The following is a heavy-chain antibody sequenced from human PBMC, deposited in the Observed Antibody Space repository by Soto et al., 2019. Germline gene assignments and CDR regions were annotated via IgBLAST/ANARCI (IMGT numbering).Heavy chain of an antibody. Sequence: QVQLVESGGGLVKPGGSLRLSCAASGFTFSDYYMSWIRQAPGKGLEWVSYISSSSSYTNYADSVKGRFTISRDNAKNSRYLQMNSLRAEDTAVYYCARGRGEFTPNFDYWGQGTLVTVSS. CDR1: GFTFSDYY. D-gene: IGHD3-10*01. CDR3: ARGRGEFTPNFDY. CDR2: ISSSSSYT. J-gene: IGHJ4*02. V-gene: IGHV3-11*05.